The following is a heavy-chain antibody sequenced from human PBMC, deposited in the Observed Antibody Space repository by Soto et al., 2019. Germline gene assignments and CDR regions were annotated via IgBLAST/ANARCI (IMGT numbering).Heavy chain of an antibody. CDR3: TTDLNYNDHSDLV. CDR2: ISYDGSNK. V-gene: IGHV3-30*03. Sequence: GGSLRLSCAASGFTFSSYGMHWVRQAPGKGLEWVAVISYDGSNKYYADSVKGRFTISRDNSKNTLYLQMNSLKTEDTAVYYCTTDLNYNDHSDLVWGQGTLVTVSS. D-gene: IGHD1-7*01. J-gene: IGHJ4*02. CDR1: GFTFSSYG.